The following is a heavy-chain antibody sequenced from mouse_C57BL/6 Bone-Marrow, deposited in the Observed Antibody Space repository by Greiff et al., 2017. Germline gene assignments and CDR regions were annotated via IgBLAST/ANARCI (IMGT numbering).Heavy chain of an antibody. V-gene: IGHV1-81*01. CDR1: GYTFTSYG. J-gene: IGHJ4*01. D-gene: IGHD4-1*01. CDR3: AKLGRYYAMDY. Sequence: QVQPQQSGAELARPGASVKLSCKASGYTFTSYGISWVKQRTGQGLEWIGEIYPRSGNTYYNEKFKGKATLTADKSSSTAYMELRSLTSEDSAVYFCAKLGRYYAMDYWGQGTSVTVSS. CDR2: IYPRSGNT.